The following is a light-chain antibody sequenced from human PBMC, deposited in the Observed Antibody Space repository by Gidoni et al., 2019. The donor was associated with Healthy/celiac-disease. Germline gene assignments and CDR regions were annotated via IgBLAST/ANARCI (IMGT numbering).Light chain of an antibody. J-gene: IGKJ4*01. V-gene: IGKV3-11*01. CDR1: QSVSSY. CDR3: QQRSNWPPLT. Sequence: EIVLAQSPATLSLSPGDRATLSCRASQSVSSYLAWYQQKPGQAPRLLIYAASNWATGIPARFSGSGSGTDFTLTISSLEPEDFAVYYCQQRSNWPPLTFGGGTKVEIK. CDR2: AAS.